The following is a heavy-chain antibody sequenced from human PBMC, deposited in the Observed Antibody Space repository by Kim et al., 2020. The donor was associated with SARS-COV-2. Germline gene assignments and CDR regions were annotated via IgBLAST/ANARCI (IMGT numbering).Heavy chain of an antibody. Sequence: SETLSLTCTVSSGSVNSGDYYWSWIRQSPGKGLEWIGYIYTGGRPFYNPSLKGRFTISVDTSKKQFSLRLNSVTAADTAVYYCASYDILTAYYYFAYWGQGMLVPVSS. CDR3: ASYDILTAYYYFAY. V-gene: IGHV4-30-4*01. CDR2: IYTGGRP. D-gene: IGHD3-9*01. CDR1: SGSVNSGDYY. J-gene: IGHJ4*02.